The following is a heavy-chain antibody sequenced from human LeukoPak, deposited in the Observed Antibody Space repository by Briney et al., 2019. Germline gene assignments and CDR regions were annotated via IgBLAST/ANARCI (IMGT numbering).Heavy chain of an antibody. V-gene: IGHV1-46*03. Sequence: ASVKVSFKASGYTFTSYYMHWVRQAPGQGLEWMGIINPSGGSTSYAQKFQGRVTMTRDTSTSTVYMELSSLRSEDTAVYYCARGEGSSWGPGYFDYWGQGTLVTVSS. CDR2: INPSGGST. CDR3: ARGEGSSWGPGYFDY. J-gene: IGHJ4*02. D-gene: IGHD6-13*01. CDR1: GYTFTSYY.